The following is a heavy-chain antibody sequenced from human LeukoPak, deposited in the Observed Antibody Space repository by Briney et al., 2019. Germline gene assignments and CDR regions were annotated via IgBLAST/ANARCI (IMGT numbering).Heavy chain of an antibody. J-gene: IGHJ3*02. Sequence: GGSLRLSCAASGFTFSSYAMSWVRQAPGEGLEWVSGISGSGGSTYYADFVKGRFTISRDNSKNTLYLQMNSLRAEDTAVYYCAKDNGDWFGAFDIWGQGTMVTVSS. CDR3: AKDNGDWFGAFDI. CDR2: ISGSGGST. D-gene: IGHD3-10*01. V-gene: IGHV3-23*01. CDR1: GFTFSSYA.